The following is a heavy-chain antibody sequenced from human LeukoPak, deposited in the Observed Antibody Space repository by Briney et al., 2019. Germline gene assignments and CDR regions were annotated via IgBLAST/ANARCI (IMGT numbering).Heavy chain of an antibody. J-gene: IGHJ3*02. V-gene: IGHV3-33*01. CDR2: IWYDGSNK. CDR1: GSTLSSYG. CDR3: ARDRIAVAVFDAFDI. Sequence: PGGSLRLSCAASGSTLSSYGMHWVRQAPGKGLEWVAVIWYDGSNKYYADSVKGRFTISRDNSKNTLYLQMNSLRAEDTAVYYCARDRIAVAVFDAFDIWGQGTMVTVSS. D-gene: IGHD6-19*01.